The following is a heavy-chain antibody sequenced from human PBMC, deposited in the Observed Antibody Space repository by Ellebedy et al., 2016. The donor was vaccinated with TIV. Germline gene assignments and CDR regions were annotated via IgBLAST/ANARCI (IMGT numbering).Heavy chain of an antibody. J-gene: IGHJ5*02. CDR1: GGSIRTGGYS. D-gene: IGHD3-22*01. V-gene: IGHV4-30-2*01. Sequence: SETLSLTCTVPGGSIRTGGYSWNWIRQPPGDGLVWIGYIYPGGTTYYNPSLRSRATLSVDRSNNQFSLTLDFVTAADTAVYFCARRDSSGYFDLWGQGALVTVSS. CDR3: ARRDSSGYFDL. CDR2: IYPGGTT.